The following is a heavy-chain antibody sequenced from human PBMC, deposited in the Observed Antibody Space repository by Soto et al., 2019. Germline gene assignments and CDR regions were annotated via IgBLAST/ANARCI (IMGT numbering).Heavy chain of an antibody. CDR2: ISGSGGSS. J-gene: IGHJ6*02. V-gene: IGHV3-23*01. Sequence: PGGSLRLSCAAAGFAFSTYAMTWVRQAPGKGLEWVSVISGSGGSSYYAASVKGQFTISRDTSKNTLFLQMNGLRAEDTAVYYCAKVTKRAAAGRYEYYKYGMDVWGQGTTVTVSS. CDR3: AKVTKRAAAGRYEYYKYGMDV. CDR1: GFAFSTYA. D-gene: IGHD6-13*01.